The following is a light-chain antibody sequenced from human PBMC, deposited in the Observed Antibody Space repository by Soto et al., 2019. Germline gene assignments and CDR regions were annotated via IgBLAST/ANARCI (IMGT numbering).Light chain of an antibody. Sequence: DIQMTQSPSTLSASVGDRVTITCRASQDINNCLAWYQQKPGKAPNLLIYKASSLESGIPSRFSGSGSGTEFTLTISSLQHDDSATYYCHQCNKYPWTFGQGTKVEVK. J-gene: IGKJ1*01. V-gene: IGKV1-5*03. CDR2: KAS. CDR1: QDINNC. CDR3: HQCNKYPWT.